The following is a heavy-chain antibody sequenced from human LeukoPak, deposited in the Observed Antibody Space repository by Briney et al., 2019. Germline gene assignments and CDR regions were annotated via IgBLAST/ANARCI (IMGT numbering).Heavy chain of an antibody. V-gene: IGHV3-9*01. CDR3: TKDVFDFGGYFEL. J-gene: IGHJ2*01. CDR2: ISWNSGSI. Sequence: PGGSLRLSCAASGFIFEDYAMHWLRHAPGKGLEWVSGISWNSGSIGYADSVKGRFTISRDNAKNSLYLQMNSLRTEDTAFYYCTKDVFDFGGYFELWGRGTLVTVSS. D-gene: IGHD3-16*01. CDR1: GFIFEDYA.